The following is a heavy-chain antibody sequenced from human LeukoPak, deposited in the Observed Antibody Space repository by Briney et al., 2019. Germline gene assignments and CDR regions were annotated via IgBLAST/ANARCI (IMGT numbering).Heavy chain of an antibody. D-gene: IGHD3-22*01. Sequence: GGSLRLSCTASGFTLGDYAMSWFCQAPGKGLEWVGFIRSKAYGGTTEYAASVKGRFTISRDDSKSIAYLQMNSLKTEDTAVYYCTVSYYYDSSGYPNWFGPWGQGTLVTVSS. CDR3: TVSYYYDSSGYPNWFGP. V-gene: IGHV3-49*03. J-gene: IGHJ5*02. CDR1: GFTLGDYA. CDR2: IRSKAYGGTT.